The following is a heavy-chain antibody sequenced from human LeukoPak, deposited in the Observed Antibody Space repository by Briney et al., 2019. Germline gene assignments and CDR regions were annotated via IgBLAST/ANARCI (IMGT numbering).Heavy chain of an antibody. CDR2: VYSGGST. CDR3: ARDRTAGLNWFDP. CDR1: GFTFSTHY. D-gene: IGHD1-14*01. J-gene: IGHJ5*02. V-gene: IGHV3-66*01. Sequence: GGSLRLSCAASGFTFSTHYMTWVRQGPGKGLEWVSAVYSGGSTYYADSVKGRFTISRDNSKNTLYLQMNSLRAEDAAVYYCARDRTAGLNWFDPWGQGTLVTVSS.